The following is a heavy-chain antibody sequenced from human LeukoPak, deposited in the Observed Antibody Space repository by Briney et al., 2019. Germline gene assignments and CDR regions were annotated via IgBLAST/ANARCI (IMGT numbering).Heavy chain of an antibody. CDR3: ARVPLYDFWSGYTYGMDV. CDR2: MNPNSGNT. CDR1: GYTFTSYE. V-gene: IGHV1-8*01. J-gene: IGHJ6*02. Sequence: ASVKVSCKASGYTFTSYEINWVRQATGQGLEWMGWMNPNSGNTGYAQKFQGRVTMTRNTSISTAYMELSSLRSEDTAVYYCARVPLYDFWSGYTYGMDVWGQGTTVTVSS. D-gene: IGHD3-3*01.